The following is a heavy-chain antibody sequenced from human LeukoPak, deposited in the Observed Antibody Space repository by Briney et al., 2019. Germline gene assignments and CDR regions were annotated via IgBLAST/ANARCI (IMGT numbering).Heavy chain of an antibody. D-gene: IGHD6-13*01. CDR2: ITSSSSYI. CDR1: GFTFSRYS. J-gene: IGHJ4*02. CDR3: AISDMAAAGIDY. Sequence: GGSLRLSCAASGFTFSRYSMNWVRQAPGKGLEWVSSITSSSSYIYYADSVKGRFTISRDNAKNSLYLQMNSLRAEDTAVYYCAISDMAAAGIDYWGQGTMVTVSS. V-gene: IGHV3-21*01.